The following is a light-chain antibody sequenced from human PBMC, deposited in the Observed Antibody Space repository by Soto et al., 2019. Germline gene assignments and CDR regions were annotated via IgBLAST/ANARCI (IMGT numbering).Light chain of an antibody. CDR3: QHYHNWPPWT. CDR2: GAS. J-gene: IGKJ1*01. CDR1: QSISSN. V-gene: IGKV3-15*01. Sequence: EIVMTQSPATLSVSPGERATLSCRASQSISSNLAWYQQKPGQAPRLLIYGASTRATGIPARFSGSGSGTEFPLTISSLQSEDFAVYYCQHYHNWPPWTFGQGTKVDIK.